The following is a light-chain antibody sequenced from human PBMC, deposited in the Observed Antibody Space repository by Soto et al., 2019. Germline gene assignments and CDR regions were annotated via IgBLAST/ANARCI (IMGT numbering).Light chain of an antibody. CDR2: EVS. CDR3: MQNLHWSRM. J-gene: IGKJ1*01. V-gene: IGKV2-30*02. Sequence: DVVVTQSPLFLPVTVGQPASISCRCSQSLQHIDGYTYLNWFHQRPGQSPRRLIYEVSNRDPGVPDRFSGSGSGTDFTLKISRVEAEDVGVYYCMQNLHWSRMFGQGTKVDIK. CDR1: QSLQHIDGYTY.